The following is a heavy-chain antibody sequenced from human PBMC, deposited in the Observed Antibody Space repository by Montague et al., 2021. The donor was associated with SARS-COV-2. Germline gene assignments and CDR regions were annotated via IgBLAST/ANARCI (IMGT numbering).Heavy chain of an antibody. J-gene: IGHJ5*01. D-gene: IGHD2-21*01. Sequence: SETLSLTCTVSFGSISTYYWSWIRQPPGKGLGWIGFIFYNGSTKYNPSLKRRVSISLDTSKNQFSLKLSSVTAADTAVYYCARQDAWAYCGDECYRGWFDSWGQGTMVNVSS. V-gene: IGHV4-59*01. CDR3: ARQDAWAYCGDECYRGWFDS. CDR2: IFYNGST. CDR1: FGSISTYY.